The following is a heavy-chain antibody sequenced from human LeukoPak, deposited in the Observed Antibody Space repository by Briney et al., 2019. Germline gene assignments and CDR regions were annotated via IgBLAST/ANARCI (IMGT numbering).Heavy chain of an antibody. J-gene: IGHJ6*03. D-gene: IGHD6-19*01. CDR2: ISSSSSYI. CDR3: ARVSGQWLVLYYYYMDV. V-gene: IGHV3-21*01. Sequence: GGSLRLSCAASGFTFSNYGMSWVRQAPGKGLEWVSSISSSSSYIYYADSVKGRFTISRDNAKNSLYLQMNSLRAEDTAVYYCARVSGQWLVLYYYYMDVWGKGTTVTVSS. CDR1: GFTFSNYG.